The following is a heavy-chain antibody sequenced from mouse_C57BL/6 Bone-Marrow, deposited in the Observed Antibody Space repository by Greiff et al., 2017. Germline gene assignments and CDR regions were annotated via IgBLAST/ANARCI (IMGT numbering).Heavy chain of an antibody. V-gene: IGHV1-26*01. D-gene: IGHD2-3*01. CDR2: INPNNGGT. CDR3: ARFGGYYVHYAMDY. Sequence: EVQLQQSGPELVKPGASVKISCKASGYTFTDYYMNWVKQSHGKSLEWSGDINPNNGGTSYNQKFKGKATLTVDKSSSTAYMELRSLTSEDSAVYYCARFGGYYVHYAMDYWGQGTSVTVSS. J-gene: IGHJ4*01. CDR1: GYTFTDYY.